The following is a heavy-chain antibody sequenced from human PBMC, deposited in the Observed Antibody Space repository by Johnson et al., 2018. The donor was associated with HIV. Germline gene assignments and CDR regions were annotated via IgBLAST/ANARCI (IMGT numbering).Heavy chain of an antibody. CDR3: AKDRAEYSTWIDALDI. CDR1: GFTFSRYG. D-gene: IGHD6-6*01. CDR2: ISYDGSNK. Sequence: QVQLVESGGGLVQPGRSLRLSCAASGFTFSRYGMHWVRQAPGKGLEWVAVISYDGSNKYFADSVKGRFNISRDNSKNTLYLQMNSLRPEEPAVYYCAKDRAEYSTWIDALDIGGQGTMVTVSS. J-gene: IGHJ3*02. V-gene: IGHV3-30*18.